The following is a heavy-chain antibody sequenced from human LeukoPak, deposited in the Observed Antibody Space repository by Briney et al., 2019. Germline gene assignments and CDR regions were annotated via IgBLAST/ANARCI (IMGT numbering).Heavy chain of an antibody. D-gene: IGHD6-13*01. CDR2: IYHSGST. CDR3: AREGARAAAAANWFDP. Sequence: PSETLSLTCTVSGYSISSGYYWGWIRQPPGQGLEWIGSIYHSGSTYYNPSLKSRVTISVDTSKNQFSLKLSSVTAADTAVYYCAREGARAAAAANWFDPWGQGTLVTVSS. J-gene: IGHJ5*02. CDR1: GYSISSGYY. V-gene: IGHV4-38-2*02.